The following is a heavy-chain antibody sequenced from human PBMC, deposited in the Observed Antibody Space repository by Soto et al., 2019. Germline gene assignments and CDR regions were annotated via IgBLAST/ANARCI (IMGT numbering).Heavy chain of an antibody. Sequence: EVQLLESGGGLVQPGGSLRLSCAASGFTFSSYAMSWVRQAPGKGLEWVSAISGSGGSTYYADSVKDRFTISRDNSKNRLYLQLNSLRAEDTAVYYCAKGYHPPTYYYGSGRGYGMDVWGQGTTVTVSS. CDR2: ISGSGGST. D-gene: IGHD3-10*01. J-gene: IGHJ6*02. V-gene: IGHV3-23*01. CDR3: AKGYHPPTYYYGSGRGYGMDV. CDR1: GFTFSSYA.